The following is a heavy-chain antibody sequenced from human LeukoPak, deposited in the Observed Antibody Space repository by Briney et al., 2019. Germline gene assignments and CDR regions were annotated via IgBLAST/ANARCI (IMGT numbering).Heavy chain of an antibody. CDR3: IVFGDSNH. CDR2: IHTSGDT. V-gene: IGHV3-53*01. J-gene: IGHJ5*02. Sequence: GGSLRLSCAASGLTGSHNYVSWVRQAPGKGLEWFSAIHTSGDTCYADSVKGRFTISRDTSKNTLYLQINSLRVEDTAVYYCIVFGDSNHWGQGTLVTVSS. D-gene: IGHD4-17*01. CDR1: GLTGSHNY.